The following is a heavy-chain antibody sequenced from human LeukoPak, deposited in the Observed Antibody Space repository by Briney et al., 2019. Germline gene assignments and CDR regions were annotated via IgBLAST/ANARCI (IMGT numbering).Heavy chain of an antibody. Sequence: ASVKVSCKASGYTFTGYYMHWVRQAPGQGLEWMGWINPNSGGTNYAQKFQGRVTMTRDTSISTAYMELSRLRSDDTAVYYCGRATGRRKRLCFGGFLSYGGREPLVTVSS. CDR2: INPNSGGT. J-gene: IGHJ4*02. V-gene: IGHV1-2*02. D-gene: IGHD3-10*01. CDR1: GYTFTGYY. CDR3: GRATGRRKRLCFGGFLSY.